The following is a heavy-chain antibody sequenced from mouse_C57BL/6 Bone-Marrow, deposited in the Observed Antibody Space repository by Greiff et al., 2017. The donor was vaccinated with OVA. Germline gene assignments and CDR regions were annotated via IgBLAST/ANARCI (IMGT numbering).Heavy chain of an antibody. D-gene: IGHD2-1*01. CDR1: GYAFSSYW. J-gene: IGHJ2*01. Sequence: VQLQQSGAELVKPGASVKISCKASGYAFSSYWMNWVKQRPGKGLEWIGQIYPGDGDTNYNGKFKGKATLTADKSSSTAYMQLSSLTSEDSAVYFCAPGYYGNYDGGYWGQGTTLTVSS. V-gene: IGHV1-80*01. CDR3: APGYYGNYDGGY. CDR2: IYPGDGDT.